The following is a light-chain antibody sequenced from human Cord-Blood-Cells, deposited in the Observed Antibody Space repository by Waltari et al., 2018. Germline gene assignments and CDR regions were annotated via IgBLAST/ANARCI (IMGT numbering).Light chain of an antibody. Sequence: QSALTQPASVSGSPGQSITISYTGTSSDVGGYNYVFWYQQHPGKAPKLMIYEVSNRPSGVSNRFSGSKSGNTASLTISGLQAEDEADYYCSSYTSSSTVVFGGGTKLTVL. J-gene: IGLJ2*01. CDR2: EVS. CDR1: SSDVGGYNY. V-gene: IGLV2-14*01. CDR3: SSYTSSSTVV.